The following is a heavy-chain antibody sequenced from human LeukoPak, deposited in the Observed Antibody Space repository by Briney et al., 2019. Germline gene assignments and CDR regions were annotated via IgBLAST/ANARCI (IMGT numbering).Heavy chain of an antibody. CDR1: GFTFSSYG. V-gene: IGHV3-33*01. J-gene: IGHJ4*02. Sequence: GGSLRLSCAASGFTFSSYGMHWVRQAPGKGLEWVAVIWDDGGNKYYADSVKGRFTISRDNSKNTLYLQMNSLRAEDTAVYYCARDAEVRYYYGSVLLDYWGQGTLVTVSS. D-gene: IGHD3-10*01. CDR3: ARDAEVRYYYGSVLLDY. CDR2: IWDDGGNK.